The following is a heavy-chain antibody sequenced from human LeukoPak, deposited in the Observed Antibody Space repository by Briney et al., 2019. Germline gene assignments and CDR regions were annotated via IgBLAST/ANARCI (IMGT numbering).Heavy chain of an antibody. CDR2: ISGSGGST. CDR3: ATGSGWGFYFDY. V-gene: IGHV3-23*01. CDR1: GFTFSSYA. D-gene: IGHD6-19*01. J-gene: IGHJ4*02. Sequence: GGSLRLSCAASGFTFSSYAMSSVRQAPGKGLEWVSAISGSGGSTYYADSVKGRFTISRDNSKNTLYLQMNSLRAEDTAVYYCATGSGWGFYFDYWGQGTLVTVSS.